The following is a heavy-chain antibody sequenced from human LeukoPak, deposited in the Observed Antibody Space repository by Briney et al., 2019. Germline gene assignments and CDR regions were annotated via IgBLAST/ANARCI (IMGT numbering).Heavy chain of an antibody. D-gene: IGHD2-21*01. Sequence: SETLSLTCTVSGGSISSSSYYWGWIRQPPGKGLEWIGSIYYSGSTYYNPSLKSRVTISVDASKNQFSLKLSSVTAADTAVYYCARHQGDFFDYWGQGTLVTVSS. CDR2: IYYSGST. CDR3: ARHQGDFFDY. J-gene: IGHJ4*02. V-gene: IGHV4-39*01. CDR1: GGSISSSSYY.